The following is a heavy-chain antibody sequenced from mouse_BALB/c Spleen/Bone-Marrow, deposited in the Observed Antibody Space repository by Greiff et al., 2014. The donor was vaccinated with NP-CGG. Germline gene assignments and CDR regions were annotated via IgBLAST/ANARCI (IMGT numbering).Heavy chain of an antibody. V-gene: IGHV1-55*01. CDR2: IYPGSGST. CDR3: TKFSQLGLLAY. J-gene: IGHJ3*01. Sequence: QVQLQQSGAELVKPGTSVKLSCKASGYNFTSYWINWVKLRPGQGLERIGDIYPGSGSTNYNEKFKSKATLTVDTSSTTAYMQLSSLASEDAALYYFTKFSQLGLLAYWGQGTLVTVSA. CDR1: GYNFTSYW. D-gene: IGHD3-1*01.